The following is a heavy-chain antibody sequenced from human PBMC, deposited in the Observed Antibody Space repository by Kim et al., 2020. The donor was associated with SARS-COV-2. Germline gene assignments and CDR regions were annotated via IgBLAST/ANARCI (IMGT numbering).Heavy chain of an antibody. CDR2: INTNTGNP. Sequence: ASVKVSCKASGYTFTSYAMNWVRQAPGQGLEWMGWINTNTGNPTYAQGFTGRFVFSLDTSVSTAYLQISSLKAEDTAVYYCARGGDHYDILTGYYKAWFDPWGQGTLVTVSS. J-gene: IGHJ5*02. CDR1: GYTFTSYA. CDR3: ARGGDHYDILTGYYKAWFDP. D-gene: IGHD3-9*01. V-gene: IGHV7-4-1*02.